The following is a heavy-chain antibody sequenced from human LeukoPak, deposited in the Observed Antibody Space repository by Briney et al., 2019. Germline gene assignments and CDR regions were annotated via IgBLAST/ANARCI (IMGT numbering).Heavy chain of an antibody. V-gene: IGHV4-34*01. CDR3: ARKDGDL. J-gene: IGHJ5*02. CDR2: IDYSGIS. Sequence: GSLRLSCAASGFTFSSYSMNWVRQPPGKGLEWIGNIDYSGISYYNPSLKSRVTISVDTSKNQFSLKLSSVTAADTAVYYCARKDGDLWGQGTLVTVSS. CDR1: GFTFSSYS.